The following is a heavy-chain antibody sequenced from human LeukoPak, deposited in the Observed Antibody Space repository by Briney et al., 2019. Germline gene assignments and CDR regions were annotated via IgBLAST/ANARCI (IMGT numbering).Heavy chain of an antibody. D-gene: IGHD6-19*01. V-gene: IGHV3-74*01. J-gene: IGHJ4*02. CDR1: GFTFSSYW. CDR3: ARDPSRLAVGPGGFDY. Sequence: GGSLRLSCAASGFTFSSYWMHWVRQAPGKGLVWVSRINSDGSSASYADSVKGRFTISRDNAKNTLYLQMDSLRAEDTAVYYCARDPSRLAVGPGGFDYWGQGTLVTVSS. CDR2: INSDGSSA.